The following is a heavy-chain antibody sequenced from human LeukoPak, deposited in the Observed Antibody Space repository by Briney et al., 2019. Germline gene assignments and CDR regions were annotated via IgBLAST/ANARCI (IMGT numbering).Heavy chain of an antibody. D-gene: IGHD4-17*01. Sequence: ASVKVSCKASGYTFTGYYLHWVRQAPGQGLEWMGWINPNSGGTNYAQKFQGRVTMTRDTSFSTAYMELSRLRSDDTAVYYCAKVQDYGDYPDYWGQGTLVTVSS. V-gene: IGHV1-2*02. CDR2: INPNSGGT. CDR1: GYTFTGYY. J-gene: IGHJ4*02. CDR3: AKVQDYGDYPDY.